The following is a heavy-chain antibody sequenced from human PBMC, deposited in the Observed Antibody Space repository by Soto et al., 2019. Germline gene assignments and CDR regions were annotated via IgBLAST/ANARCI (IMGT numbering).Heavy chain of an antibody. CDR3: ARHQLGATFDY. J-gene: IGHJ4*02. CDR2: IYPGDSDT. Sequence: RQMPGKGLEWMGIIYPGDSDTRYSPSFQGQVTISADKSISTAYLQWSSLKASDTAMYYCARHQLGATFDYWGQGTLVTVSS. V-gene: IGHV5-51*01. D-gene: IGHD7-27*01.